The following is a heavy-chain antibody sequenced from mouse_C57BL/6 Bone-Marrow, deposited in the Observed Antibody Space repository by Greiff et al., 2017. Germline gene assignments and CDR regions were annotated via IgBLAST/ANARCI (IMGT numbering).Heavy chain of an antibody. V-gene: IGHV1-82*01. CDR1: GYAFSSSW. D-gene: IGHD2-2*01. J-gene: IGHJ3*01. CDR3: ARSFIGYLAWFAY. Sequence: QVQLQQSGPELVKPGASVKISCKASGYAFSSSWMNWVKQRPGKGLEWIGRIYPGDGDTNYNGKFKGKATLTADKSSSTAYMQLSSLTSEDSAVCFCARSFIGYLAWFAYWGQGTLVTVSA. CDR2: IYPGDGDT.